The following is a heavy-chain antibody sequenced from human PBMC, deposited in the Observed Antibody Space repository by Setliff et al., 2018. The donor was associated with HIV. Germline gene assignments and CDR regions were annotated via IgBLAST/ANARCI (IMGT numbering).Heavy chain of an antibody. CDR3: ARSIVPVASGYYYFEY. J-gene: IGHJ4*02. CDR2: INHSGST. V-gene: IGHV4-34*01. D-gene: IGHD3-3*01. CDR1: GGSFNGYY. Sequence: KSSETLSLTCAVYGGSFNGYYWSWIRQPPGKGLEWIGEINHSGSTKYNPSLKSRVTMSIDTSKNQFSLRLSSVAAGDTAVYYCARSIVPVASGYYYFEYWGQGTLVTVSS.